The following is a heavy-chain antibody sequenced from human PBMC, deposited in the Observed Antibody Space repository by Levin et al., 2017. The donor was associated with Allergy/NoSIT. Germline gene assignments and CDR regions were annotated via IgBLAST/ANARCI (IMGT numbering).Heavy chain of an antibody. CDR1: FFPFLPSF. J-gene: IGHJ3*02. CDR3: AKGHSSAWNSAFDI. V-gene: IGHV3-74*01. Sequence: GGSLRLSCSSSFFPFLPSFLPFFLPSPLKGLVWVSRIYSDGSSTSYADSVKGRFTISRDNVKNTLYLQMNSLKAEDAAVYYCAKGHSSAWNSAFDIWGQGTMVTVSS. D-gene: IGHD6-19*01. CDR2: IYSDGSST.